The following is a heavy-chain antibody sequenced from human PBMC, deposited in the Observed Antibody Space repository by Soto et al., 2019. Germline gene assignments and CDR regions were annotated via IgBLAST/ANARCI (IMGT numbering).Heavy chain of an antibody. CDR3: ARAFCTNGVCYYFFDY. J-gene: IGHJ4*01. D-gene: IGHD2-8*01. Sequence: GGSLRLSCAASGFTFGTYAMHLVRQAPGKGLEWVAVIYYDGSNRYYGDAVKGRFTISRDNSKSTLYLQMSSLRAEDTAVYYCARAFCTNGVCYYFFDYWGHGTLVTVSS. CDR1: GFTFGTYA. CDR2: IYYDGSNR. V-gene: IGHV3-33*01.